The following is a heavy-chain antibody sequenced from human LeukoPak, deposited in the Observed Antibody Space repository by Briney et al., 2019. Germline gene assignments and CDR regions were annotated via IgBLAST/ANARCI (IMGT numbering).Heavy chain of an antibody. Sequence: PGGSLRLSCAASGFTFSSYAMSWVRQAPGKGLEWVSAISCSGGSTYYADSVKGRFTISRDNSKNTLYLQMNSLRAEDTDVYYCAKYRSIYGVGSDAFDIWGQGTMVTVSS. CDR3: AKYRSIYGVGSDAFDI. CDR1: GFTFSSYA. CDR2: ISCSGGST. V-gene: IGHV3-23*01. J-gene: IGHJ3*02. D-gene: IGHD4-17*01.